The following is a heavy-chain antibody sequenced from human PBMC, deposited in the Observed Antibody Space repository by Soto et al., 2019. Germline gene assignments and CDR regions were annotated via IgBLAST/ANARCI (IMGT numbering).Heavy chain of an antibody. CDR3: AKVPLTGTTTYYYYYMDV. J-gene: IGHJ6*03. V-gene: IGHV3-23*01. CDR2: ISGSGGRT. D-gene: IGHD1-7*01. CDR1: GFTFSSYA. Sequence: GGSLRLSCAASGFTFSSYAMSWVRQAPGKGLEWVSAISGSGGRTYYADSVKGRFTISRDNSKNTLYLQMNSLRAEDTAVYYCAKVPLTGTTTYYYYYMDVWGKGTTVTVSS.